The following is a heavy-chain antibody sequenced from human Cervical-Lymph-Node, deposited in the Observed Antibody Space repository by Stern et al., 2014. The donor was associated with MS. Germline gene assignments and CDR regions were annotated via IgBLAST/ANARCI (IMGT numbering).Heavy chain of an antibody. V-gene: IGHV3-30*19. CDR1: GFTFSSSG. D-gene: IGHD4-23*01. J-gene: IGHJ1*01. Sequence: MQLVESGAGVVQPGRSLRLSCAASGFTFSSSGMHWVRQAPGKGLEWMAIIYYDGSNRYYADYFKGRFTTSRDNSKNTPYLQMNSLRAEDTAVYYCAREGGNTAEYFQHWGQGTLVTVSS. CDR3: AREGGNTAEYFQH. CDR2: IYYDGSNR.